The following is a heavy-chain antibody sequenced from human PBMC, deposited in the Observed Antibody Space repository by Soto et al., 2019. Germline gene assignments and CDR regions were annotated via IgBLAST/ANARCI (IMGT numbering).Heavy chain of an antibody. CDR1: GFTFDDYA. Sequence: SLRLSCAASGFTFDDYAMYCVRQSPGQCLKWVSGVSWNSGSIGYAVSVKGRFNISRDNAKNSLYLQMNILRAEDTALYYCAKDIGVTYYYGSGRSGGTFDYWGQGTLVTVSS. CDR2: VSWNSGSI. J-gene: IGHJ4*02. D-gene: IGHD3-10*01. CDR3: AKDIGVTYYYGSGRSGGTFDY. V-gene: IGHV3-9*01.